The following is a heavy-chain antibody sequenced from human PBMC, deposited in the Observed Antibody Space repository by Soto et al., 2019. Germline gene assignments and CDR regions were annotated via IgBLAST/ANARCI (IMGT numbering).Heavy chain of an antibody. CDR3: AKRGSGSYYDY. CDR2: ISGSGGST. CDR1: GFTFSNYA. D-gene: IGHD3-10*01. J-gene: IGHJ4*02. Sequence: EVPLLESGGGLVQPGGSLRLSCAASGFTFSNYAMNWVRQAPGKGLEWVSVISGSGGSTYYADSVKDRFTISRDNSKNTLYLQMNSLRAEDTAVYYCAKRGSGSYYDYWGQGTLVTVSS. V-gene: IGHV3-23*01.